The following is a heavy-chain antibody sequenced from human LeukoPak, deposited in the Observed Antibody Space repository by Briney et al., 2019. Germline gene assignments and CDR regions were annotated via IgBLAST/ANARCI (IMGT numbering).Heavy chain of an antibody. CDR2: INPNSGGT. CDR1: GYTFTGYY. D-gene: IGHD3-10*01. V-gene: IGHV1-2*02. CDR3: ARVTGIYGSGNY. J-gene: IGHJ4*02. Sequence: ASVTVSCKASGYTFTGYYMHWVRQAPGQGLEWMGWINPNSGGTNYAQKFQGRVTMTRDTSISTAYMELSRLRSDDTAVYYCARVTGIYGSGNYWGQGTLVTVSS.